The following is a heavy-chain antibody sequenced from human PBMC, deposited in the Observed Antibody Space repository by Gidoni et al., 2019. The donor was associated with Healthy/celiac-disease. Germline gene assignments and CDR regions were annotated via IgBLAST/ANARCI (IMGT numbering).Heavy chain of an antibody. CDR3: ARDFFDF. CDR1: GYNCTHYG. V-gene: IGHV1-18*01. Sequence: QVQLVQSGAEVKKPGASVKVSCKDSGYNCTHYGFSWVRQAPGQGLEWMGCISADNGNTNYAQKYQDRVTLTTHTSTSTAYMELRSLRSDDTAVYYCARDFFDFWGQGTLVTVSS. J-gene: IGHJ4*02. CDR2: ISADNGNT.